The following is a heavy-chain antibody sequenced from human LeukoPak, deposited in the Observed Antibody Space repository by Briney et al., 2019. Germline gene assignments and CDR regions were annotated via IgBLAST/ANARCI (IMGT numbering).Heavy chain of an antibody. CDR2: IYTNGWT. D-gene: IGHD6-19*01. CDR3: ARGSGWNSFDP. J-gene: IGHJ5*02. Sequence: PSETLSHTCTISGGSINSDLYYWAWIRQPAGKRLEWIGRIYTNGWTDYNPSLKSRVTISVDTSKNQFSLKLSFVTAAGTAFYYCARGSGWNSFDPWGQGTLVTVSS. CDR1: GGSINSDLYY. V-gene: IGHV4-61*02.